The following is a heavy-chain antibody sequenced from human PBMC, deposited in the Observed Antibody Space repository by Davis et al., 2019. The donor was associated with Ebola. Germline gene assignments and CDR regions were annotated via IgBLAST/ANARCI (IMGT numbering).Heavy chain of an antibody. D-gene: IGHD2-21*02. CDR3: ARDPALVVTGGGWHFDL. V-gene: IGHV3-21*01. CDR1: EFTFSSYT. CDR2: ISRSNTYI. Sequence: GGSLRLSCAASEFTFSSYTMNWVRQAPGKGLEWVSSISRSNTYIFYADSVKGRFTISRDNAKNSLYLQMNSLRAEDTALYYCARDPALVVTGGGWHFDLWGRGTLVTVSS. J-gene: IGHJ2*01.